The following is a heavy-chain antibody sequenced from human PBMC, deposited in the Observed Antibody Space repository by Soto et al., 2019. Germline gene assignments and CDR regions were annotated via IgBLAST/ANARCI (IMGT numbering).Heavy chain of an antibody. CDR2: INLDDSDT. V-gene: IGHV5-51*01. Sequence: PGESLKISCKASGDTFSSFWIAWVRQVPEKGLEWMGTINLDDSDTTYSPSFQGQVTISADKSLNTAYLQWNSLEASDTAIFFCAKSDYFHTSGSLYGLDVWGQGTTVTVSS. CDR3: AKSDYFHTSGSLYGLDV. CDR1: GDTFSSFW. D-gene: IGHD3-22*01. J-gene: IGHJ6*02.